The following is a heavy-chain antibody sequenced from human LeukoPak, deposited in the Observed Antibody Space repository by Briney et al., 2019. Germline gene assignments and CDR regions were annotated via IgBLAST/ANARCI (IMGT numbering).Heavy chain of an antibody. CDR2: ISSSSSYI. D-gene: IGHD4-17*01. CDR3: ATSGRPYGDYVIDY. J-gene: IGHJ4*02. V-gene: IGHV3-21*01. CDR1: GFTFNTYN. Sequence: GGSLRLSCAAYGFTFNTYNMNWIRQDPGKGLEWVSSISSSSSYIYYADSVKGRFTISRENAKSSLYLQMNSLRAEDTAVYYCATSGRPYGDYVIDYWGQGTLVTVSS.